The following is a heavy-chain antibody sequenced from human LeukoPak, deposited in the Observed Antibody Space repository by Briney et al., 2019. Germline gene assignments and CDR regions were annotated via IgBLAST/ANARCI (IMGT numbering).Heavy chain of an antibody. J-gene: IGHJ4*02. CDR3: ARDRPPCSGSSCYFDY. CDR1: GGTFSSYA. Sequence: SVKVSCKASGGTFSSYAISWVRQAPGQGLEWMGGIIPIFGTANYAQKFQGRVTITADESTSTAYMELSSLRSEDTAVYYCARDRPPCSGSSCYFDYWGQGTLVTVSS. D-gene: IGHD2-15*01. CDR2: IIPIFGTA. V-gene: IGHV1-69*01.